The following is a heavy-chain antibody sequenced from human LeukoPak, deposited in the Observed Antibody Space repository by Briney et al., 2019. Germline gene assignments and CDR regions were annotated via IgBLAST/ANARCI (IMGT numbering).Heavy chain of an antibody. CDR1: GDSIGNYY. D-gene: IGHD3-22*01. CDR2: IRSDGTT. Sequence: SETLSLTCTVSGDSIGNYYWNWLRQPAGKGLEWIGRIRSDGTTYANPSLESAVTMSVDTSNNHISLRLSSATAADTAAYYCARSTGFYTTYYMDVWGKGTTVTVSS. V-gene: IGHV4-4*07. J-gene: IGHJ6*03. CDR3: ARSTGFYTTYYMDV.